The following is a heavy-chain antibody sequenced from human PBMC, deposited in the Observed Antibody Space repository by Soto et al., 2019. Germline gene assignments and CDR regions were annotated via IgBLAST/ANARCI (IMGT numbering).Heavy chain of an antibody. CDR3: ARLVFRIAAAGLDYYYGIDV. V-gene: IGHV5-10-1*01. CDR2: IDPSDSYT. D-gene: IGHD6-13*01. CDR1: GYSFTSYW. Sequence: GESLKISGNGSGYSFTSYWISWVRQMPGKGPEWMGRIDPSDSYTNYSPSFQGHVTISADKSISTAYLQWSSLKASDTAMYYCARLVFRIAAAGLDYYYGIDVWGQGTTVTVSS. J-gene: IGHJ6*02.